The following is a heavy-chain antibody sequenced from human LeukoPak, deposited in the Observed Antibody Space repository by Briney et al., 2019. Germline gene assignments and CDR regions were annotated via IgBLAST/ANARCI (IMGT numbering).Heavy chain of an antibody. J-gene: IGHJ3*02. CDR1: GYTFTGYY. V-gene: IGHV1-2*02. Sequence: GASVKVSCKASGYTFTGYYMHWVRQAPGQGLEWMGWINPNSGGTNYAQKFQGRVTMTRDTPISTAYMELSRLRSDDTAVYYCASRAAMIPPGVDIWGQGTMVTVSS. CDR2: INPNSGGT. CDR3: ASRAAMIPPGVDI. D-gene: IGHD3-22*01.